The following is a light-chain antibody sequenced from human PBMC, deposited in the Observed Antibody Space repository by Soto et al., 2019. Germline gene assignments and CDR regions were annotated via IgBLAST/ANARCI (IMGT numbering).Light chain of an antibody. CDR1: QDISNY. Sequence: DIQMTQSPSSLSASVGDRVTITCQASQDISNYLNWYQQKPGKAPKLLIYDASNLETEVPSRFSGSGSGTDFTFTISSLQPEVIATYYCQQYDNLPAFTFGPGTKVDIK. CDR3: QQYDNLPAFT. J-gene: IGKJ3*01. CDR2: DAS. V-gene: IGKV1-33*01.